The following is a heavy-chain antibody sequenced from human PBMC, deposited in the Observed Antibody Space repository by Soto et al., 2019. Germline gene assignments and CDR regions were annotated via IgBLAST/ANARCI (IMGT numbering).Heavy chain of an antibody. CDR1: GYSFTSYW. Sequence: PGESLKISCNGSGYSFTSYWIGWVRQMPGKGLEWMGIIYPGDSDTRYSPSFQGQVTISADKSISTAYLQWSSLKASDTAMYYCARNRQYCSSTSCYWGDYYGMDVWGQGTTVTVSS. CDR3: ARNRQYCSSTSCYWGDYYGMDV. V-gene: IGHV5-51*01. CDR2: IYPGDSDT. J-gene: IGHJ6*02. D-gene: IGHD2-2*01.